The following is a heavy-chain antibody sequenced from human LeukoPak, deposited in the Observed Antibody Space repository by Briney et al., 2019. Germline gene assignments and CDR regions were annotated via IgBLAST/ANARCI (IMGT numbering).Heavy chain of an antibody. CDR2: IIPIFGIA. CDR3: ARAHYDIVVVPAAYGMDV. Sequence: SVKVSCKASGGTFSSYAISWVRQAPGQGLEWMGRIIPIFGIANYAQKFQGRVTITADKSTSTAYMELSSLGSEDTAVYYCARAHYDIVVVPAAYGMDVWGQGTTVTVSS. D-gene: IGHD2-2*01. CDR1: GGTFSSYA. V-gene: IGHV1-69*04. J-gene: IGHJ6*02.